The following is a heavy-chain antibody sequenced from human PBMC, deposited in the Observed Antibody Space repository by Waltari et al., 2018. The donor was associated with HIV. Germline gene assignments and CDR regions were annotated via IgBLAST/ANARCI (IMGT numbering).Heavy chain of an antibody. CDR2: IYYSGST. Sequence: QLQLQESGPGLVKPSETLSLTCTVSGGSISSSSYYWGWIRQPPGKGLEWIGSIYYSGSTYYNPSLKSRVTISVDTSKNQFSLKLSSVTAADTAVYYCARQGATHWYSISGAVAPWSLSPQ. V-gene: IGHV4-39*01. J-gene: IGHJ2*01. D-gene: IGHD2-15*01. CDR3: ARQGATHWYSIS. CDR1: GGSISSSSYY.